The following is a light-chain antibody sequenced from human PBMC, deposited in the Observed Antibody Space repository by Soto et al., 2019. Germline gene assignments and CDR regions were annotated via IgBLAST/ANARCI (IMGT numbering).Light chain of an antibody. CDR3: SSYTSSSNSRV. CDR1: SSDVGGYNY. Sequence: QSALTQPASVSGSPGQSITISCTGTSSDVGGYNYVSWYQQHPGKAPKLMIYEVSNRPSGVSNRFSGSKSGNTASLTISGLQAEDEADYYCSSYTSSSNSRVFGGGTKVTVL. J-gene: IGLJ3*02. V-gene: IGLV2-14*01. CDR2: EVS.